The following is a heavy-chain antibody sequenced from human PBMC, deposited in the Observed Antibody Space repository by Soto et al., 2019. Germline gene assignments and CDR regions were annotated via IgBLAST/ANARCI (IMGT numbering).Heavy chain of an antibody. V-gene: IGHV4-4*02. Sequence: QVQLQESGPGLVKPSGTLSLTCAVSGGSISSSNWWSWVRQPPGKGLEWIGEIYHSGSTNYNPSLKSRVTISVDKSKNQFTLKLSSVTAADTAVYYCARDGSSGSYYREGWFDPWGQGTLVTVSS. CDR2: IYHSGST. CDR1: GGSISSSNW. J-gene: IGHJ5*02. CDR3: ARDGSSGSYYREGWFDP. D-gene: IGHD3-10*01.